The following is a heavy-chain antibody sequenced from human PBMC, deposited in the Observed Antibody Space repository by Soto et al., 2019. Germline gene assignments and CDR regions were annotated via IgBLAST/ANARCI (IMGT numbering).Heavy chain of an antibody. CDR3: AKRMDLSSSSFPGGPFDY. V-gene: IGHV3-33*06. CDR2: IWYDGSNK. CDR1: GFTFSSYG. Sequence: HPGGSLRLSCAASGFTFSSYGMHWVRQAPGKGLEWVAVIWYDGSNKYYADSVKGRFTISRDNSKNTLYLQMNSLRAEDTAVYYCAKRMDLSSSSFPGGPFDYWGQGTLVTVSS. D-gene: IGHD6-6*01. J-gene: IGHJ4*02.